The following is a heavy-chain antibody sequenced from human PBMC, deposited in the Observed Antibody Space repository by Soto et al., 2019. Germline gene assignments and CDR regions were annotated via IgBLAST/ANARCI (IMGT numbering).Heavy chain of an antibody. CDR1: GFTFSSYA. V-gene: IGHV3-64*01. CDR3: AREGRRNIVATIDGHDAFDI. Sequence: GGSLRLSCAASGFTFSSYAMHWVRQAPGKGLEYVSAISSNGGSTYYANSVKGRFTISRDNSKKSLYLQMGSLRAEDMAVSYCAREGRRNIVATIDGHDAFDIWGQGTMVTVSS. CDR2: ISSNGGST. D-gene: IGHD5-12*01. J-gene: IGHJ3*02.